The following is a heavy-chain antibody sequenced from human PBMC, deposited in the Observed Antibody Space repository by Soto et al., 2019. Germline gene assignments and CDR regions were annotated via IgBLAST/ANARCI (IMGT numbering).Heavy chain of an antibody. CDR3: AKDRMIVDPLGFDI. Sequence: EVLLLESGGGVVQPGGSLRLSCAVSGFTFRNYGMSWVRQAPGKGLEWVSSISNTGAVTYYADSVKGRFTISRDNSKNALNLQMNSPRADDTAVYYCAKDRMIVDPLGFDIWGQGTLVTVSS. J-gene: IGHJ3*02. V-gene: IGHV3-23*01. D-gene: IGHD3-22*01. CDR2: ISNTGAVT. CDR1: GFTFRNYG.